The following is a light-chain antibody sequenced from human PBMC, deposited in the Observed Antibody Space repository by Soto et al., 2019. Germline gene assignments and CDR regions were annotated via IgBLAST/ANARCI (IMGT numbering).Light chain of an antibody. CDR1: SSNIGSNY. V-gene: IGLV1-47*02. CDR2: SNN. Sequence: QSVLTQPPSASGTPGQRVTISCSGSSSNIGSNYVYWYQQLPGTPPKLLIYSNNQRPSGVPDRFSGSKSGTSASLAISGLRSEDEADYYCAACDDSLSGDVFSTGTKGTVL. CDR3: AACDDSLSGDV. J-gene: IGLJ1*01.